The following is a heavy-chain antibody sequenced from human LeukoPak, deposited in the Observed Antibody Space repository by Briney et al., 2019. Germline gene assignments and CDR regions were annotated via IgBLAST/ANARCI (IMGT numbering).Heavy chain of an antibody. Sequence: PGGSLRLSCAASGFTVSSNYMSWVRQAPGKGLEWASLIYSGGSTYYADSVKGRFTISRDNSKSTLYLQMNSLRAEDTAVYYCARADPVVAADAFDIWGQGTMVTVSS. CDR2: IYSGGST. J-gene: IGHJ3*02. CDR3: ARADPVVAADAFDI. D-gene: IGHD2-15*01. V-gene: IGHV3-66*01. CDR1: GFTVSSNY.